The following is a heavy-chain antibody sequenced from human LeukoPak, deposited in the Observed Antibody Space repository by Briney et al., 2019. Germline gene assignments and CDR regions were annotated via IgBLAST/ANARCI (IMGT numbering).Heavy chain of an antibody. CDR3: ARLAVFGDAFDI. J-gene: IGHJ3*02. Sequence: PSETLSLTXTVSGGSISSYYWSWIRQAPGKGLEWLGYIYYSGSTNYNPSLKSRVTISVDTSKNQFSLKLSSVTAADTAVYYCARLAVFGDAFDIWGQETMVTVSS. CDR2: IYYSGST. D-gene: IGHD2-21*01. CDR1: GGSISSYY. V-gene: IGHV4-59*01.